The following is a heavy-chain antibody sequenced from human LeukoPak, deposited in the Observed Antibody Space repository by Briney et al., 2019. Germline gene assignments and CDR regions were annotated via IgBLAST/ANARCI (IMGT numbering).Heavy chain of an antibody. J-gene: IGHJ5*02. V-gene: IGHV1-2*02. CDR1: GYTFTAYY. D-gene: IGHD6-6*01. Sequence: GASVKVSCKAFGYTFTAYYMHWVRQAPGQGFEWMGWINLDSGATDYAQKFQGRVTMARDTSSGTAYMEVSRLRSEDTAVYYCARDYTFESIAARVARNNSNWFDPWGQGTLVTVSS. CDR2: INLDSGAT. CDR3: ARDYTFESIAARVARNNSNWFDP.